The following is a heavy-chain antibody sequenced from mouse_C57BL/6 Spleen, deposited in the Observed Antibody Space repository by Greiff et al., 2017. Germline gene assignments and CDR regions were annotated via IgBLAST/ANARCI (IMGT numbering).Heavy chain of an antibody. D-gene: IGHD2-5*01. CDR1: GFTFTDYY. Sequence: EVKLVESGGGLVQPGGSLSLSCAASGFTFTDYYMSWVRQPPGKALEWLGFIRNKANGYTTEYSASVKGRFTISRDNSQSILYLQMNALRAEDSATYYCARSAYYSNYVEAMDYWGQGTSVTVSS. J-gene: IGHJ4*01. V-gene: IGHV7-3*01. CDR2: IRNKANGYTT. CDR3: ARSAYYSNYVEAMDY.